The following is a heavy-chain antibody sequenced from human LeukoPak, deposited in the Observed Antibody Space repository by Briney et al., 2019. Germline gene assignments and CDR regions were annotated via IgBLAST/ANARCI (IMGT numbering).Heavy chain of an antibody. CDR2: IYNTGVA. CDR3: ARASLQFLTAGED. D-gene: IGHD3-3*01. Sequence: SETLSLTCSVSGASIDTGTYYWTWIRQAAGKGLEFIGRIYNTGVANYNPSLSSRVTISVDTSKNQFFLHLTSLTAADTAIYFCARASLQFLTAGEDWGQGTRVTVSS. CDR1: GASIDTGTYY. J-gene: IGHJ4*02. V-gene: IGHV4-61*02.